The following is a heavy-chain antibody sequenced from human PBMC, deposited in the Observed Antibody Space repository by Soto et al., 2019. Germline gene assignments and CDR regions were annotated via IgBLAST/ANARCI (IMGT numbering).Heavy chain of an antibody. Sequence: HVQMVESGGDLVKPGGSLRHSCAVSGFTFSDYYMSWIRQAPEKGLEWVAYISSRGNYTNYADSVRGRFTISRDNVKNSLFLQMNSLRDEDTAVYYCARDGGVIIAAATGGGYGMDVWGQGTTVIASS. CDR1: GFTFSDYY. J-gene: IGHJ6*02. V-gene: IGHV3-11*06. CDR2: ISSRGNYT. CDR3: ARDGGVIIAAATGGGYGMDV. D-gene: IGHD2-2*01.